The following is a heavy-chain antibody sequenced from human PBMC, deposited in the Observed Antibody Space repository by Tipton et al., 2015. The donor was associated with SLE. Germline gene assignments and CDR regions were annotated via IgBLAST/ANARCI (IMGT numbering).Heavy chain of an antibody. CDR3: AKEGSIEVAGYADYFQH. J-gene: IGHJ1*01. CDR1: GFTVSSNY. V-gene: IGHV3-53*01. Sequence: GSLRLSCAASGFTVSSNYMSWVRQAPGKGLEWVSVIYSGGSTYYADSVKGRFTISRDNSKNTVYLQMNSLRAEDTAVYYCAKEGSIEVAGYADYFQHWGQGTLVTVSS. D-gene: IGHD6-19*01. CDR2: IYSGGST.